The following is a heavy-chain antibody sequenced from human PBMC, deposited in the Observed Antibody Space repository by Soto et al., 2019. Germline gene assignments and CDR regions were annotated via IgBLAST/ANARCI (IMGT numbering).Heavy chain of an antibody. Sequence: PGESLKISFKGSGYSFTSYLICWVRQMPMKGLEWMGIIYPGDSDTRYSPSFQGQVTISADKSISTAYLQWSSLKASDTAMYYCPSRKGEGWFDPSGQGTLVTLSS. J-gene: IGHJ5*02. V-gene: IGHV5-51*01. D-gene: IGHD3-10*01. CDR3: PSRKGEGWFDP. CDR2: IYPGDSDT. CDR1: GYSFTSYL.